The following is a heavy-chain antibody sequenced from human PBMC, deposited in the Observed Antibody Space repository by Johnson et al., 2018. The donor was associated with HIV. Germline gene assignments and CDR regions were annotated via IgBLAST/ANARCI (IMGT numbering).Heavy chain of an antibody. V-gene: IGHV3-74*01. Sequence: VQLVESGGGVVQPGRSLRLSCAVSGIIFSHYGMHWVRQAPGKGLEWVSRINSDGSSTRYADSVKGRFTISRDNAKNTLSPQMNSLRVEDTVVYYCARDWGGYCSGGSCYGDAFDIWGQGTRVTVSS. CDR2: INSDGSST. CDR1: GIIFSHYG. D-gene: IGHD2-15*01. CDR3: ARDWGGYCSGGSCYGDAFDI. J-gene: IGHJ3*02.